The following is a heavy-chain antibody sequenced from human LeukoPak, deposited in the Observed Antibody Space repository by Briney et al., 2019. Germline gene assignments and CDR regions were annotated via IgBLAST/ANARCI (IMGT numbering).Heavy chain of an antibody. J-gene: IGHJ5*02. CDR1: GFTFSDYA. Sequence: PGGSLRLSCAASGFTFSDYAVPWVRQAPGKGLEWVANIKEDGSDKYYVDSVKGRFTISRDNAKNSLFLQMNSLRAEDTAVYFCARGGYCSNTTCYTGWFDPWGQGTLVTVSS. D-gene: IGHD2-2*03. CDR3: ARGGYCSNTTCYTGWFDP. V-gene: IGHV3-7*01. CDR2: IKEDGSDK.